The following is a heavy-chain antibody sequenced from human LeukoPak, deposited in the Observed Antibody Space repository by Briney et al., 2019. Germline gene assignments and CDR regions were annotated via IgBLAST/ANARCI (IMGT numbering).Heavy chain of an antibody. J-gene: IGHJ4*02. CDR3: ARVFTSGTSYYFDY. CDR1: GDSVSSNSVT. V-gene: IGHV6-1*01. D-gene: IGHD2-2*01. Sequence: SQTLSLTCVVSGDSVSSNSVTWNWIRQSPSRGLEWLGRTYYRSKWYHDYAVSVKSRIIINTDTSKNQYSLQVNSVTPEDAAVYYCARVFTSGTSYYFDYWGQGTLVTVSS. CDR2: TYYRSKWYH.